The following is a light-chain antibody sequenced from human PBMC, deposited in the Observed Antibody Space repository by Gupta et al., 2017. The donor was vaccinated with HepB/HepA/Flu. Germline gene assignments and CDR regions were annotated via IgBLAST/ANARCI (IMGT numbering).Light chain of an antibody. V-gene: IGLV3-19*01. Sequence: SSELTQDPAVSVALQQTVRISCQGESLRSYYASWYQQKPGQAPVLVIYGKNNRPSGIPDRFSGSSSGNTASVTITGGQAEEDADYYCYSRYSSGNGVFGGGTKLTVL. CDR3: YSRYSSGNGV. J-gene: IGLJ2*01. CDR1: SLRSYY. CDR2: GKN.